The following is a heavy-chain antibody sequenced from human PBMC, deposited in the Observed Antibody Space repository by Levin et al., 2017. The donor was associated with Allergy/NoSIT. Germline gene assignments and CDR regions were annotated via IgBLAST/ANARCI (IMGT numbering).Heavy chain of an antibody. J-gene: IGHJ4*02. Sequence: PGGSLRLSCAASGFTFDDYVMHWVRQPPGKGLEWVSGISWNSGSIDYADSVKGRFTISRDNSKNSLYLQMNSLRADDTALYYCAKGGLGVSVAGTLDYWGRGSLVTVSS. CDR2: ISWNSGSI. D-gene: IGHD6-19*01. CDR3: AKGGLGVSVAGTLDY. CDR1: GFTFDDYV. V-gene: IGHV3-9*01.